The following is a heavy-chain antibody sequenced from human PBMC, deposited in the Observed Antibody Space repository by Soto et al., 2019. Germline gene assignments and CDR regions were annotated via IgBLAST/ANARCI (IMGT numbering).Heavy chain of an antibody. V-gene: IGHV4-59*08. Sequence: PSETLCLTCTVSGGSISSYYWSWIRQPPGKGLEWIGYIYYSGSTNYNPSLKSRVTISVDTSKNQFSLKLSSVTAADTAVYYCARRNYDILTGYYYYYMDVWGKGTTVTVSS. CDR2: IYYSGST. J-gene: IGHJ6*03. D-gene: IGHD3-9*01. CDR3: ARRNYDILTGYYYYYMDV. CDR1: GGSISSYY.